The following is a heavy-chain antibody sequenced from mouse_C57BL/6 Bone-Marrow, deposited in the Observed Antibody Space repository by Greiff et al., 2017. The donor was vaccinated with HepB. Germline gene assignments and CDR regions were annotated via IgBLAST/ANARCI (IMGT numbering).Heavy chain of an antibody. D-gene: IGHD2-5*01. CDR3: AISYYSNPWAMDY. CDR1: EYEFPSHD. J-gene: IGHJ4*01. V-gene: IGHV5-2*03. CDR2: INSDGGST. Sequence: EVMLVESGGGLVQPGESLKLSCESNEYEFPSHDMSWVRKTPEKRLELVAAINSDGGSTYYPDTMERRFIISRDNTKKTLYLQMSSLRSEDTAVYYCAISYYSNPWAMDYWGQGTSVTVSS.